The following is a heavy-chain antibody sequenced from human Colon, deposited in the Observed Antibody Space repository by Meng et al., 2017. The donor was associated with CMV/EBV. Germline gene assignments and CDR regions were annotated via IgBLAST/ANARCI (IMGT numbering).Heavy chain of an antibody. D-gene: IGHD3-3*01. CDR3: ARGGRITIFGVARGWFDP. CDR1: GGSISSSSYY. CDR2: INHSGST. J-gene: IGHJ5*02. Sequence: GSLRLSCTVSGGSISSSSYYWSWIRQPPGKGLEWIGEINHSGSTNYNPSLKSRVTISVDTSKNQFSLKLSSVTAADTAVYYCARGGRITIFGVARGWFDPWGQGTLVTVSS. V-gene: IGHV4-39*07.